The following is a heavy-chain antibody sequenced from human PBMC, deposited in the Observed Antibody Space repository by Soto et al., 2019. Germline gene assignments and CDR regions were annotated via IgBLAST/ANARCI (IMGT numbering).Heavy chain of an antibody. Sequence: SETLSLTCAVYGGCFSGYYWSWIRQPPGKGLEWIGEINHSGSTNYNPSLKSRVTISVDTSKNQFSLKLSSVTAADTAVYYCARYCSGGSCYSDAFDIWGQGTMVTVSS. V-gene: IGHV4-34*01. CDR2: INHSGST. CDR1: GGCFSGYY. J-gene: IGHJ3*02. D-gene: IGHD2-15*01. CDR3: ARYCSGGSCYSDAFDI.